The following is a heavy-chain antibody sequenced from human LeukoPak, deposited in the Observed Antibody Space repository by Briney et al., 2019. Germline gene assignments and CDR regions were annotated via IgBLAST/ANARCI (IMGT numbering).Heavy chain of an antibody. CDR3: ARGRFNMTPQRQTTVTTGYYYGMDV. CDR1: GFTFSSYD. Sequence: GGSLRLSCAASGFTFSSYDMHWVRQATGKGLEWVSAIGIAGDTYYPGSVKGRFTISRENAKNSSYLQMNSLRAGDTAVYYCARGRFNMTPQRQTTVTTGYYYGMDVWGQGTTVTVSS. J-gene: IGHJ6*02. CDR2: IGIAGDT. V-gene: IGHV3-13*04. D-gene: IGHD4-17*01.